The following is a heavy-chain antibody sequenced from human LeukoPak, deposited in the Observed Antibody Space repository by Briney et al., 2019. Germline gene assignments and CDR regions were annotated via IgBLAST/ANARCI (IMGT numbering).Heavy chain of an antibody. CDR2: FDPEDGET. CDR1: GYTLTELS. V-gene: IGHV1-24*01. D-gene: IGHD3-3*01. J-gene: IGHJ4*02. CDR3: ATVGKHPKQGLRFLEWFSAYYFDY. Sequence: ASVKVSCKVSGYTLTELSMHWVRQAPGKGLEWMGGFDPEDGETIYAQKFQGRVTMTEDTSTDTAYMELSSLRSEDTAVYYCATVGKHPKQGLRFLEWFSAYYFDYWGQGTLVTVSS.